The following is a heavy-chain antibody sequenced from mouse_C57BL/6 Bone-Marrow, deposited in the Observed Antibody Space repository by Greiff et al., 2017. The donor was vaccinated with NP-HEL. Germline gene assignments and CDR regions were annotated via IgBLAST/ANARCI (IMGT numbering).Heavy chain of an antibody. V-gene: IGHV1-52*01. CDR3: ARGDWDRAY. J-gene: IGHJ3*01. CDR2: IDPSDSET. D-gene: IGHD4-1*01. Sequence: VQLQQPGAELVRPGSSVKLSCKASGYTFTSYWMHWVKQRPIQGLEWIGNIDPSDSETHYNQKFKDKATLTGDKSSSTAYMQLSRLTSEDSAVYYCARGDWDRAYWGQGTLVTVSA. CDR1: GYTFTSYW.